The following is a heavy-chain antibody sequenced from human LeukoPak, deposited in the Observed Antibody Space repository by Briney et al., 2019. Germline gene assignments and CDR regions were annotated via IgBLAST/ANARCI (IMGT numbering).Heavy chain of an antibody. Sequence: ASVKVSCKASGYTFTGYYMHWVRQAPGQGLEWMGWINPNSGGAGYAQTFQGWVTLTRDTSISTAYMEVTRLKSDDTAVYYCARGYGGSSTSCQDYWGQGTLVTVSS. CDR2: INPNSGGA. CDR3: ARGYGGSSTSCQDY. D-gene: IGHD2-2*01. J-gene: IGHJ4*02. V-gene: IGHV1-2*04. CDR1: GYTFTGYY.